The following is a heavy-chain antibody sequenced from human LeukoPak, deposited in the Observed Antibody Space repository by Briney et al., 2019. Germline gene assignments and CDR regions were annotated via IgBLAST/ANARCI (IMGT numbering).Heavy chain of an antibody. CDR1: GFTFDDYA. Sequence: QPGGSLRLSCAASGFTFDDYAMHWVRQAPGKGLEWVSLISGDGGSTYYADPVKGRFTISRDNSKNSLYLQMNSLRTEDTALYYCANGGWFDPWGQGTLVTVSS. D-gene: IGHD4-23*01. V-gene: IGHV3-43*02. CDR2: ISGDGGST. J-gene: IGHJ5*02. CDR3: ANGGWFDP.